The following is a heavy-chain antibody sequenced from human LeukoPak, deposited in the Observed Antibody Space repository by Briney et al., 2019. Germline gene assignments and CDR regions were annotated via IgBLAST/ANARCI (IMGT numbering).Heavy chain of an antibody. D-gene: IGHD2-15*01. Sequence: GESLKISCKGSGYSFASYWISWVRQMPGKGLEWMGRIDPSDSYTDYSPSFQGHVTISVDKSISTAYLQWSSLKASDTAMYYCARPDCSGGNCYLLSYWGQGSLVTVSS. V-gene: IGHV5-10-1*01. CDR2: IDPSDSYT. J-gene: IGHJ4*02. CDR3: ARPDCSGGNCYLLSY. CDR1: GYSFASYW.